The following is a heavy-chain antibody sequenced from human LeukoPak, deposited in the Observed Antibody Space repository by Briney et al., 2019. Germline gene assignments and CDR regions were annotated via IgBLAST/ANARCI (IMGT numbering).Heavy chain of an antibody. CDR3: ARVATSGSGSYYITYFDY. V-gene: IGHV3-30-3*01. D-gene: IGHD3-10*01. CDR1: GFTFSSYA. J-gene: IGHJ4*02. Sequence: PGRSLTLSCAASGFTFSSYAMDWVRQAPGKGLEWVAVISYDGSNKYYADSVKGRFTISRDNSKNTLYLQMNSLRAEDTAVYYCARVATSGSGSYYITYFDYWGQGTLVTVSS. CDR2: ISYDGSNK.